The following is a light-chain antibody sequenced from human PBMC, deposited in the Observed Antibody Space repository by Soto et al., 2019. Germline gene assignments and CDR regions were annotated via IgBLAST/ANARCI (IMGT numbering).Light chain of an antibody. V-gene: IGKV3-15*01. CDR2: GAS. J-gene: IGKJ5*01. CDR1: QSVRTS. Sequence: EIVLTQSPATLSLSPGERATLSCRASQSVRTSLAWYQHKPGQAPRLLTHGASTRATGIPARFSGVGSGTEFTLTISSLQSEDFAVYYCQQYNKLPQTFGQGTRLEIK. CDR3: QQYNKLPQT.